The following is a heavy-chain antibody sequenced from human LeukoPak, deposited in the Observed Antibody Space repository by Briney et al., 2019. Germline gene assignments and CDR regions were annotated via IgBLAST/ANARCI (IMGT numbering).Heavy chain of an antibody. CDR2: ISGSGGST. CDR3: AKEIYGDSTGGRFQH. D-gene: IGHD4-17*01. CDR1: GFTFSSYA. Sequence: GSLRLSCAASGFTFSSYAMSWVRQVSGKGLEWVSVISGSGGSTYYADSVKGRFTISRDNSKNTLYLQMKSLRAEDTAVYYCAKEIYGDSTGGRFQHWGQGTLVTVSS. V-gene: IGHV3-23*01. J-gene: IGHJ1*01.